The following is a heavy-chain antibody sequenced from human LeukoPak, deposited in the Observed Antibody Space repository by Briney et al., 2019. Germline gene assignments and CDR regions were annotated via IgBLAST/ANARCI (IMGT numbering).Heavy chain of an antibody. D-gene: IGHD3-3*01. CDR2: INHGGRT. CDR1: GGSFGGNY. J-gene: IGHJ5*02. CDR3: ARLGGTIFGFDP. V-gene: IGHV4-34*01. Sequence: SQTLSLTCAVYGGSFGGNYCAWIRQPPRKWLEWSGEINHGGRTNYNPSLKSRVTISVDTSKNQFSLKLSSVTATDTAVYYCARLGGTIFGFDPWGQGTLVTVSS.